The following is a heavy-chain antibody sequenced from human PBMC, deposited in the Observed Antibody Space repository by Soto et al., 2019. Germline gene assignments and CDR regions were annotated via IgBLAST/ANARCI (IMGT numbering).Heavy chain of an antibody. CDR2: IFSSGST. Sequence: SETLSLTCSVSGGYISSYYWSWIRQPAGKGLEWIGRIFSSGSTHYNPSLKSRVIMSVDTSKNQISLRLTSVTAADTAVYYCARERGVGGSTGDYDQWGQGTLVTVSS. CDR3: ARERGVGGSTGDYDQ. CDR1: GGYISSYY. D-gene: IGHD5-12*01. V-gene: IGHV4-4*07. J-gene: IGHJ4*02.